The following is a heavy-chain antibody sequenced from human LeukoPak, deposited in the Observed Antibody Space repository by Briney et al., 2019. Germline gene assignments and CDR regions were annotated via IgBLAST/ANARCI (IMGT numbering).Heavy chain of an antibody. J-gene: IGHJ4*02. Sequence: GGSLRLSCTASGFTFGDYAMSRVRQAPGKGLEWVGFIRSKAYGGTTEYAASVKGRFTISRDDSKSIAYLQMNSLKTEDTAVYYCTREHYGSGSYYPPLDYWGQGTLVTVSS. CDR3: TREHYGSGSYYPPLDY. CDR1: GFTFGDYA. D-gene: IGHD3-10*01. CDR2: IRSKAYGGTT. V-gene: IGHV3-49*04.